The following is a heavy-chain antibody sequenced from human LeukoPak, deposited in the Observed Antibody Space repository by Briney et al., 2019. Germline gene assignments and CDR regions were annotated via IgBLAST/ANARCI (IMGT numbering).Heavy chain of an antibody. CDR1: GGSISSYY. Sequence: PSETLSLTCTVSGGSISSYYWSWIRQPAGKGLEWIGRIYTSGSTNYNPSLKSRVTMSVDTSKNQFSLKLSSVTAADTAVYYCARDAGTTFTNWSDPWGQGTLVTVSS. D-gene: IGHD1-1*01. J-gene: IGHJ5*02. CDR3: ARDAGTTFTNWSDP. V-gene: IGHV4-4*07. CDR2: IYTSGST.